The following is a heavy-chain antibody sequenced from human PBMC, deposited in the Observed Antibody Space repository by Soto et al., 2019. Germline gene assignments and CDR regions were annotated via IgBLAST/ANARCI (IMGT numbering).Heavy chain of an antibody. D-gene: IGHD2-15*01. J-gene: IGHJ5*02. CDR3: APGPRDGYGYGDSTLEGRVVVGGPTIKDTANPLQSLP. CDR1: GGTFSSYN. CDR2: IIPILGIA. Sequence: SVKVSSKASGGTFSSYNISWLRQAPGPGLEWMGRIIPILGIANYAQKFQGRVTITADKSTSTAYMELSSLRSEDTAVYYCAPGPRDGYGYGDSTLEGRVVVGGPTIKDTANPLQSLPWG. V-gene: IGHV1-69*02.